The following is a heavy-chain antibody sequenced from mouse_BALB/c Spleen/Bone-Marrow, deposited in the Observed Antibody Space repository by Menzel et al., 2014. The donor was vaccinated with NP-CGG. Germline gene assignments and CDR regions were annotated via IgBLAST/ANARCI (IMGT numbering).Heavy chain of an antibody. J-gene: IGHJ3*01. V-gene: IGHV14-3*02. Sequence: VQLKESGAELVKPGASVKLSCTASGFNIKDTYMHWVKQRPEQGLEWIGRIDPANGNTKYDPKFQGKATITAGTSSNTAYLQLSSLTSEDTAVYYCASYYYGSSSFAYWGQGTMVTVSA. D-gene: IGHD1-1*01. CDR2: IDPANGNT. CDR3: ASYYYGSSSFAY. CDR1: GFNIKDTY.